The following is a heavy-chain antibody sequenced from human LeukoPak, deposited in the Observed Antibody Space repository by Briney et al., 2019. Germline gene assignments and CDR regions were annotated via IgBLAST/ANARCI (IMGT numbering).Heavy chain of an antibody. D-gene: IGHD3-9*01. CDR3: VRDGSDILTVYGMDV. CDR1: GFTFSSFW. J-gene: IGHJ6*02. V-gene: IGHV3-7*01. Sequence: GGSLRLSCAASGFTFSSFWMSWVRQPPGKGLEWVANIKQDGNDKNYIASVKGRFTISRDNAKNSLYLQMNSLRAEDTAKYYCVRDGSDILTVYGMDVWGQGTTVTVSS. CDR2: IKQDGNDK.